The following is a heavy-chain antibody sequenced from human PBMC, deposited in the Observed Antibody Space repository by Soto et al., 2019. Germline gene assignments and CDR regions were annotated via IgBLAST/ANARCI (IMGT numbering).Heavy chain of an antibody. D-gene: IGHD3-16*01. CDR3: ARDLQGALDY. J-gene: IGHJ4*02. CDR2: IYYSGST. V-gene: IGHV4-59*01. CDR1: GGSISSYY. Sequence: PSETLSLACTVSGGSISSYYWSWIRQPPGKGLEWIGYIYYSGSTNYNPSLKSRVTISVDTSKNQCSLKLSSVTAADTAVYYCARDLQGALDYWGQGTLVTVSS.